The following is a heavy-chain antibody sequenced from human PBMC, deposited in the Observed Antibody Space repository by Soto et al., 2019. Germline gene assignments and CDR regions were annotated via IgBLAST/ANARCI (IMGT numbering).Heavy chain of an antibody. V-gene: IGHV1-18*01. D-gene: IGHD3-10*01. CDR3: AKAGYGSGNYYSDY. J-gene: IGHJ4*02. Sequence: ASVKVSCKASGYTFTSYGISWVRQAPGQGLEWMGWISAYNGNTNYAQKLQGRVTMTTDTSTSTAYMELRSLRAEDTAVYYCAKAGYGSGNYYSDYWGQGTLVTVSS. CDR1: GYTFTSYG. CDR2: ISAYNGNT.